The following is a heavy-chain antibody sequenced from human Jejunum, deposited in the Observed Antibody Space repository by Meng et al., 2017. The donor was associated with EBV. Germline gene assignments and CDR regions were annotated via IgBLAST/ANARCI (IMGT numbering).Heavy chain of an antibody. CDR1: GFTFSSHT. V-gene: IGHV3-23*04. CDR2: ITGSGGST. J-gene: IGHJ5*02. Sequence: VVWVGAGGGLVQPGGSLSLSCAASGFTFSSHTMSWVRQAPGKGLEWVSAITGSGGSTSYTDSVKGRFTISRDNSKNTLYLQMNSLRAEDTAVYYCAKLTRAWGQGTLVTVSS. CDR3: AKLTRA.